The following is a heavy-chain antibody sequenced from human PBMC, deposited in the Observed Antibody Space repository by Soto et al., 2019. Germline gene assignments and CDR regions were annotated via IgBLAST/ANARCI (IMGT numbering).Heavy chain of an antibody. J-gene: IGHJ6*02. CDR1: GGSFSGYY. D-gene: IGHD7-27*01. V-gene: IGHV4-34*01. CDR2: INHSGST. Sequence: QVQLQQWGAGLLKPSETLSLTCAVYGGSFSGYYWSWIRQPPGKGLEWIGEINHSGSTNYNPSLKGRVPLSVDTAKDQFSLKLSSVTAADTAVYYWARLNPDGTGDWGQGTTVTVSS. CDR3: ARLNPDGTGD.